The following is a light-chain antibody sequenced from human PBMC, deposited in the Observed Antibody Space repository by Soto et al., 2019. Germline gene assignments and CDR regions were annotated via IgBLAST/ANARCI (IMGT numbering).Light chain of an antibody. J-gene: IGKJ1*01. CDR1: ESVSSY. V-gene: IGKV3-11*01. Sequence: EIVLTQSPATLSLSPGERATLSCRASESVSSYLAWYQQKPGRAPRLLIYNASNRATGIPARFSGSGSETDFTLTISSLEPEDFAVYYCQQRSNWPRTFGQGIKVDI. CDR2: NAS. CDR3: QQRSNWPRT.